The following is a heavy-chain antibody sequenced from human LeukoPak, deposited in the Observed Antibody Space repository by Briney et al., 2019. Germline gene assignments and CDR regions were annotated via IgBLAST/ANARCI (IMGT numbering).Heavy chain of an antibody. CDR1: GYNLTGHY. CDR3: ARQTGDDALDI. CDR2: ISPHSGFT. V-gene: IGHV1-2*02. D-gene: IGHD7-27*01. J-gene: IGHJ3*02. Sequence: GASVKVSCKASGYNLTGHYIHWVRQATGQGLEWMGWISPHSGFTMYPQRFQGRVTMTTDTSISTAFLEVRRLRSDDTAAYYCARQTGDDALDIWGQGTMITVYS.